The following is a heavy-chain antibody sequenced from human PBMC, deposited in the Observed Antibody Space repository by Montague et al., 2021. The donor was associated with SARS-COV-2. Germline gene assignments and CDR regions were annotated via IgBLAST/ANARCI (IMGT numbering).Heavy chain of an antibody. CDR2: IDQGGAT. Sequence: SETLSLTCAVYGGSFNNYYWTWIRQAPGKGLEWIGEIDQGGATNYSPSLRSRLTLSVDTSKNQFSLKLRSVTAADTAVYFCAREDRWNWFDPWGQGTLVIVSS. V-gene: IGHV4-34*01. D-gene: IGHD5-24*01. J-gene: IGHJ5*02. CDR3: AREDRWNWFDP. CDR1: GGSFNNYY.